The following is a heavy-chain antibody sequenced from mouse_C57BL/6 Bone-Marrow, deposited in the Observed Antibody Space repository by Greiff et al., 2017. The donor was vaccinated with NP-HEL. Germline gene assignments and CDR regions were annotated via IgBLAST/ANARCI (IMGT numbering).Heavy chain of an antibody. D-gene: IGHD1-1*01. J-gene: IGHJ2*01. CDR1: GYTFTDYY. CDR3: ASGLLLRIYFDY. CDR2: INPNNGGT. Sequence: EVQLQQSGPELVKPGASVKISCKASGYTFTDYYMNWVKQSHGKSLEWIGDINPNNGGTSYNQKFKGKATLTVDKSSSTAYMELRSLTSEDSAVYYCASGLLLRIYFDYWGQGTTLTVSS. V-gene: IGHV1-26*01.